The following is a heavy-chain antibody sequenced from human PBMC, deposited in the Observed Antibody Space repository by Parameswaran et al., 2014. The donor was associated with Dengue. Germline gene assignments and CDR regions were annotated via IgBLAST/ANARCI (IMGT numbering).Heavy chain of an antibody. Sequence: WVRQAPGQRLEWIGWIVVGSGNTNYAQKFQERVTITRDMSTSTAYMELSSLRSEDTAVYYCAAEGTAMVTGHDAFDIWGQGTMVTVSS. CDR2: IVVGSGNT. CDR3: AAEGTAMVTGHDAFDI. V-gene: IGHV1-58*01. J-gene: IGHJ3*02. D-gene: IGHD5-18*01.